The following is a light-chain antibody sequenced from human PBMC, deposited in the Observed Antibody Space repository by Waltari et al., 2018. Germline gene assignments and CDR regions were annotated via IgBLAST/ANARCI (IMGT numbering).Light chain of an antibody. CDR3: QQYISYWT. CDR2: KTS. J-gene: IGKJ1*01. Sequence: IQMTQSPTTLSASLGDRVTITCRASQGIGDSVAWYQQKPGKAPNLLIYKTSRLEDGVPSRFSGSGSQTEFTLTISGLQPDDFATYYCQQYISYWTFGQGTKVEMK. V-gene: IGKV1-5*03. CDR1: QGIGDS.